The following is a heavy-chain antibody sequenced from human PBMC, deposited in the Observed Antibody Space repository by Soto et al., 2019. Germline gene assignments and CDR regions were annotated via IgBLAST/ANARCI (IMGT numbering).Heavy chain of an antibody. V-gene: IGHV3-11*06. CDR3: ARGGFTTHDSSGYEGY. CDR2: ISSSSSYT. J-gene: IGHJ4*02. CDR1: GFTFSDYY. Sequence: QVQLVESGGGLVKPGGSLRLSCAASGFTFSDYYMSWIRQAPGKGLEWVSYISSSSSYTNYADSVKGRFTISRDNAKNSLYLQMNSLRAEDTAVYYCARGGFTTHDSSGYEGYWGQGTLVTVSS. D-gene: IGHD3-22*01.